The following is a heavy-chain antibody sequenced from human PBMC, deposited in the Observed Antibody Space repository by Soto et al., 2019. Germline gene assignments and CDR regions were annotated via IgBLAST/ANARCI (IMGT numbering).Heavy chain of an antibody. CDR1: GGSITSSSYY. Sequence: SETLSLTCTVSGGSITSSSYYWGWIRQPPGKGLEWIGSIYYSGSTYYNPSLKSRVTISVDTSKNQFSLKLNSVTAADTAVYYCATQEVGGSYVYTFDPWGQGTLITVSS. CDR2: IYYSGST. D-gene: IGHD1-26*01. V-gene: IGHV4-39*01. CDR3: ATQEVGGSYVYTFDP. J-gene: IGHJ5*02.